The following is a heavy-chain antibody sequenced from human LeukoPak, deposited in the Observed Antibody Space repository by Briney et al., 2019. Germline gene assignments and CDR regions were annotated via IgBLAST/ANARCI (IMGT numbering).Heavy chain of an antibody. V-gene: IGHV3-48*03. D-gene: IGHD4-23*01. J-gene: IGHJ4*02. CDR3: AKIGGNVVY. CDR1: GFTFSSYE. CDR2: ISSSGSTT. Sequence: PGGSLRLSCAASGFTFSSYEMTWVRQAPGKGLEWVSYISSSGSTTHYADSVKGRFTFSRDNSKNTLYLQMNSLRAEDTAVYYCAKIGGNVVYWGQGALVTVSS.